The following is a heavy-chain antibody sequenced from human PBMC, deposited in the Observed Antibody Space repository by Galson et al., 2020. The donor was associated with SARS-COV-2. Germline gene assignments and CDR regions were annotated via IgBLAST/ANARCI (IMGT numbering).Heavy chain of an antibody. CDR3: ARGGLSYYDSSGYYNDAFDI. D-gene: IGHD3-22*01. J-gene: IGHJ3*02. CDR1: GYTFTGYY. Sequence: GESLKISCQASGYTFTGYYMHWVRQAPGQGPEWMGWNNPNSGGTNYAQKFQGRVTMTRDTSISTAYMELSRLRSDDTAVYYCARGGLSYYDSSGYYNDAFDIWGQGTMVTVSS. CDR2: NNPNSGGT. V-gene: IGHV1-2*02.